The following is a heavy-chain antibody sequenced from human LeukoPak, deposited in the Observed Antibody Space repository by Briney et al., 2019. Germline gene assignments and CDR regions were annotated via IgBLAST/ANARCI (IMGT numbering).Heavy chain of an antibody. CDR3: ARVRLWFGEFPDY. CDR1: GFTFSSYS. V-gene: IGHV3-21*01. CDR2: ISSSSSYI. J-gene: IGHJ4*02. D-gene: IGHD3-10*01. Sequence: PGGSLRLSCAASGFTFSSYSMNWVRQAPGKGLEWVSSISSSSSYIYYADSVKGLFTISRDNAKNSLYLQMNSLRAEDTAVYYCARVRLWFGEFPDYWGQGTLVTVSS.